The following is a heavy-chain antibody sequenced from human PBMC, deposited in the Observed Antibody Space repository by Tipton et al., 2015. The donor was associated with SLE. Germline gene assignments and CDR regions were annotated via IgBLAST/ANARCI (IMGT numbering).Heavy chain of an antibody. D-gene: IGHD5-24*01. CDR3: AREFGLRWPPGHFDY. J-gene: IGHJ4*02. Sequence: SLRLSCAASGFTFSTYTMHWVRQAPGKGLEWVAVISYDGTNKYYADSVKGRFTISRDNPKNTLYLQMNSLRAEDTAVYYCAREFGLRWPPGHFDYWGQGTLVTVSS. V-gene: IGHV3-30-3*01. CDR1: GFTFSTYT. CDR2: ISYDGTNK.